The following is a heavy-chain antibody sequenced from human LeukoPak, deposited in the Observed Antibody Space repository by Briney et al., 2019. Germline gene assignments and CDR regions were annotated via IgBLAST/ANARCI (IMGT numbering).Heavy chain of an antibody. D-gene: IGHD3-3*01. CDR2: ISSSGSTT. Sequence: GGSLRLSCAASGFTFSDYYMSWIRQAPGKGLEWVSYISSSGSTTYYADSVKGRFTISRDNAKNSLYLQMNSLRAEDTAVYYCARVRGYDFWSGYFDYWGQGTLVTVSS. CDR3: ARVRGYDFWSGYFDY. J-gene: IGHJ4*02. V-gene: IGHV3-11*01. CDR1: GFTFSDYY.